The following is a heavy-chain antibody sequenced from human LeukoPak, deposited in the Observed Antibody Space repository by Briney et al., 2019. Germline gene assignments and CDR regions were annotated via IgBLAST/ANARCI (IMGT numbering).Heavy chain of an antibody. D-gene: IGHD2-15*01. Sequence: GESLRLSCAASGFTFSSYAMSWVWHAPAQGLDWVSAISGSGGSTYYADSVKGRFTISRDNSKNTLYLQMNSRRAEGTAVYYWARLWGFCSGSSCYSRPYWGQGTLVTVSS. J-gene: IGHJ4*02. V-gene: IGHV3-23*01. CDR2: ISGSGGST. CDR3: ARLWGFCSGSSCYSRPY. CDR1: GFTFSSYA.